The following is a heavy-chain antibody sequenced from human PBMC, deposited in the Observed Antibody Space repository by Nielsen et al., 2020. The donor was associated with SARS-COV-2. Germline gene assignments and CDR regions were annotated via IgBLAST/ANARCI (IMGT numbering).Heavy chain of an antibody. CDR3: AQLIAVADPGDY. J-gene: IGHJ4*02. CDR2: ISWNSGSI. Sequence: GGSLRLSCAASGFTFDDYAMHWVRQAPGKGLEWVSGISWNSGSIGYADSVKGRFTISRDNAKNSLYLQMNSLRAEDTALYYCAQLIAVADPGDYWGQGTLVTVSS. D-gene: IGHD6-19*01. CDR1: GFTFDDYA. V-gene: IGHV3-9*01.